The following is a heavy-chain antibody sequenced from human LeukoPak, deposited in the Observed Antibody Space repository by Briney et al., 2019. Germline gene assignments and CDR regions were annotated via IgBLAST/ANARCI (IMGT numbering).Heavy chain of an antibody. D-gene: IGHD3-9*01. V-gene: IGHV3-30*02. CDR2: IRYDGSNK. CDR1: GLTFSSYG. Sequence: GRSLRLPCAAWGLTFSSYGMHWVRQAPGKGLEWVAVIRYDGSNKYYADSVKGRFTISRDNSKNTLYLQMNSLRAEDTAVYYCAKDPYFGWSPRYWYFDLWGRGTLVTVSS. CDR3: AKDPYFGWSPRYWYFDL. J-gene: IGHJ2*01.